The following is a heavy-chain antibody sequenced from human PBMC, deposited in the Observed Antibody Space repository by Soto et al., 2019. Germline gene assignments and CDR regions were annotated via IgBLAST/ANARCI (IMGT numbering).Heavy chain of an antibody. D-gene: IGHD7-27*01. V-gene: IGHV3-30*03. CDR1: GFTFDTYG. Sequence: QVQLVESGGGVVQPGRSLSLSCAASGFTFDTYGMHWVRQAPGKGLEWLAVTSWDEGSKYYADSVKGRFTISRDNSKNTLYLQMDSLRPEDTAIYDCARDGTGGEYWGDQWGQGTQVTVSS. J-gene: IGHJ5*02. CDR2: TSWDEGSK. CDR3: ARDGTGGEYWGDQ.